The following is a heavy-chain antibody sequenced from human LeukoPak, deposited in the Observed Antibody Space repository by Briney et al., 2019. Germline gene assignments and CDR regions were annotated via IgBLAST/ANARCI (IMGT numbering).Heavy chain of an antibody. J-gene: IGHJ4*02. V-gene: IGHV4-38-2*01. Sequence: KPSETLSLTCAVSGYSISSAFYWGWIRQSPGKGLEWIGTIHYSGSTSYNPSLKSRVTISVDTSKNQFSLKLRSVTAADTAVYYCARGFHGDNFDYWGQGTLVTVSS. CDR1: GYSISSAFY. CDR3: ARGFHGDNFDY. D-gene: IGHD7-27*01. CDR2: IHYSGST.